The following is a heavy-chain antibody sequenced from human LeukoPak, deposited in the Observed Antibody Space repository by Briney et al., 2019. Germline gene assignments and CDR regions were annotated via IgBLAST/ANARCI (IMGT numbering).Heavy chain of an antibody. CDR2: ISGSGGST. CDR1: GFTFSSYA. CDR3: AKVHSVSQGDYHMDYYFDY. J-gene: IGHJ4*02. V-gene: IGHV3-23*01. D-gene: IGHD4-17*01. Sequence: GGSLRLSCAASGFTFSSYAMSWVRQAPGKGLEWVSAISGSGGSTYYADSVKGRFTISRDNSKNTLYLQMNSLRAEDTAVYYCAKVHSVSQGDYHMDYYFDYWGQGTLVTVSS.